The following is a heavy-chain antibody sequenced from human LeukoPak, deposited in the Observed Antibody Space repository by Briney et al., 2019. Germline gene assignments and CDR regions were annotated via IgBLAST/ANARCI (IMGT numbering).Heavy chain of an antibody. J-gene: IGHJ4*02. CDR2: INSDGSTT. Sequence: AGGSLRLSCAASGFTFSSYWMHWVRQAPGKGLVWVSRINSDGSTTSYVDSVKGRFTISRDNAKDTLSLQMNSLRAEDTALYYCATGKGIQYPSFAYWGQGALVTVSS. V-gene: IGHV3-74*01. CDR1: GFTFSSYW. D-gene: IGHD5-24*01. CDR3: ATGKGIQYPSFAY.